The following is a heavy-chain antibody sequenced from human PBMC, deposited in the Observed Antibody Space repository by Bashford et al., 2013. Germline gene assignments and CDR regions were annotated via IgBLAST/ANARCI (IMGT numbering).Heavy chain of an antibody. CDR3: AREYCSSTSCFDF. Sequence: GGSRETLLCSSGFTFSDYYMSWIRPRRPRERGRGSGFSYISSSSSYTNYADSVKGRFTISRDNAKNSLYLQMNSLRAEDTAVYYCAREYCSSTSCFDFWGQGTLVTVSS. D-gene: IGHD2-2*01. CDR2: ISSSSSYT. V-gene: IGHV3-11*05. CDR1: GFTFSDYY. J-gene: IGHJ4*02.